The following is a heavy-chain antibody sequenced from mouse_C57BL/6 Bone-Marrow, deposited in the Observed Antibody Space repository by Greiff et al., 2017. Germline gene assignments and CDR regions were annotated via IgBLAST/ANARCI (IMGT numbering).Heavy chain of an antibody. CDR3: AREAYYDYAYAMDY. V-gene: IGHV1-54*01. Sequence: VKLVESGAELVRPGTSVKVSCKASGYAFTNYLIEWVKQRPGQGLEWIGVINPGSGGTNYNEKFKGKATLTADKSSSTAYMQLSSLTSEDSAVXFCAREAYYDYAYAMDYWGQGTSVTVSS. J-gene: IGHJ4*01. CDR1: GYAFTNYL. D-gene: IGHD2-4*01. CDR2: INPGSGGT.